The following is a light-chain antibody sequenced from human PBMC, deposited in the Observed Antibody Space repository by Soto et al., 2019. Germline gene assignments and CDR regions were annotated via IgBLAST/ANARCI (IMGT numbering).Light chain of an antibody. CDR1: QCISSY. CDR3: QQSYSFPWT. CDR2: AAS. Sequence: VIWMTQSPSLLSASTGDRVTISCRMRQCISSYLAWYQQKPGKAPELLIYAASTLQSGFPSRFSGSGSGTDLTLNISGLQAEDFAIYYWQQSYSFPWTFGQGTKVESK. V-gene: IGKV1D-8*03. J-gene: IGKJ1*01.